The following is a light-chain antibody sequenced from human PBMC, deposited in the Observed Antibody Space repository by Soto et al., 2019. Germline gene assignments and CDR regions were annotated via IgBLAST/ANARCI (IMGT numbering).Light chain of an antibody. Sequence: DIQMTQSPASLSESVADSDTISGRTNQSIDNYLNWYQQKPGKSPKLLMFAASTLQSGVPSRYSGSGSETDFTLTISSLQPEDLATYYWQQSYATLFTVGPGTKVDVK. CDR2: AAS. V-gene: IGKV1-39*01. CDR1: QSIDNY. J-gene: IGKJ3*01. CDR3: QQSYATLFT.